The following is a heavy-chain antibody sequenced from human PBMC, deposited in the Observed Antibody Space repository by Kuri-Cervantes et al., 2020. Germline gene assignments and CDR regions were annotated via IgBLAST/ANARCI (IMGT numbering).Heavy chain of an antibody. CDR1: GFTFSSYS. CDR3: ARNGYYDILTGPQGFDY. D-gene: IGHD3-9*01. Sequence: GGSLRLSCAASGFTFSSYSMNWVRQAPGKGLEWVAVIWYDGSNKYYADSVKGRFTISRDNSKNTLYLQMNSLRAEDTAVYYCARNGYYDILTGPQGFDYWGQGTLVTVSS. J-gene: IGHJ4*02. V-gene: IGHV3-33*08. CDR2: IWYDGSNK.